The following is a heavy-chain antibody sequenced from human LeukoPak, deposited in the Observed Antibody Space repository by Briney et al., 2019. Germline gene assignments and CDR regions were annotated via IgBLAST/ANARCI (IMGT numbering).Heavy chain of an antibody. Sequence: SETLSLTCAVYGGSFSGYYWSWIRQPPGKGLEWIGEINHSGSTNYNPSLKSRVAISVDTSKNQFSLKLTSVTAADTAVYYCARGDKITMIRGVNLGAFDVWGQGKMVTVSS. D-gene: IGHD3-10*01. J-gene: IGHJ3*01. CDR2: INHSGST. CDR3: ARGDKITMIRGVNLGAFDV. V-gene: IGHV4-34*01. CDR1: GGSFSGYY.